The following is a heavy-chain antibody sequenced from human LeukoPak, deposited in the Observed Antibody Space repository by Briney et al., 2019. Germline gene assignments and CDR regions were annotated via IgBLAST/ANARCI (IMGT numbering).Heavy chain of an antibody. J-gene: IGHJ4*02. Sequence: PSETLSLTCTVSGGSISTYYWSWIRQPPGKGLEWIGYVYYSGSTNYNPSLKSRVTISADTSKNQFSLRLSSVTAADTAVYYCARRGIWDSSGYFGYWGQGTLVTVSS. CDR1: GGSISTYY. D-gene: IGHD3-22*01. V-gene: IGHV4-59*08. CDR2: VYYSGST. CDR3: ARRGIWDSSGYFGY.